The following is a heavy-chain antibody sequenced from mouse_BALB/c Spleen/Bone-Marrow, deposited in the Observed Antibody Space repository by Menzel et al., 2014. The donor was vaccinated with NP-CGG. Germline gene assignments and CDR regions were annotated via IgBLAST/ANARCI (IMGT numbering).Heavy chain of an antibody. CDR1: GFTFTDYY. V-gene: IGHV7-3*02. CDR3: ARDDYGRGY. Sequence: EVNVVDSGGGLVQPGGSLRLSCATSGFTFTDYYMSWVRQPPGKALEWLGFIRNKPNGYTTEYSASVRGRFTISRDNSQSILYLQRNTLRAEDSATYYCARDDYGRGYWGQGTTLTVSS. J-gene: IGHJ2*01. CDR2: IRNKPNGYTT. D-gene: IGHD1-1*01.